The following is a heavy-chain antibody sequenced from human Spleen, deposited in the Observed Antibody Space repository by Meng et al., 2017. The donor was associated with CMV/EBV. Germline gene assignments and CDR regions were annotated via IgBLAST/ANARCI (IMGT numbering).Heavy chain of an antibody. Sequence: ASVKVSCKASGYTFTGYYMHWVRQAPGQGLEWMGIISPSSGRTTYAKRFQGRVTMTRDTSTSTVYMELSSLRSEDTAVYYCARRDEERYSFDYWGQGTLVTVSS. V-gene: IGHV1-46*01. J-gene: IGHJ4*02. CDR1: GYTFTGYY. CDR2: ISPSSGRT. CDR3: ARRDEERYSFDY. D-gene: IGHD5-24*01.